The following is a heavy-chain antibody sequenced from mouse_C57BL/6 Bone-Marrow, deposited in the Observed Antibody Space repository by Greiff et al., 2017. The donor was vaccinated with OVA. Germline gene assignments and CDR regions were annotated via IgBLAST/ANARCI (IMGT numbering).Heavy chain of an antibody. Sequence: VQLQQSGPELVKPGASVKISCKASGYTFTDYYMNWVKQSHGKSLEWIGDINPNNGGTSYNQKVKGKATLTVDKSSSTAYMELRSLTSEDSAVYYCARDGYDVEGFAYWGQGTLVTVSA. V-gene: IGHV1-26*01. CDR3: ARDGYDVEGFAY. CDR1: GYTFTDYY. CDR2: INPNNGGT. J-gene: IGHJ3*01. D-gene: IGHD2-2*01.